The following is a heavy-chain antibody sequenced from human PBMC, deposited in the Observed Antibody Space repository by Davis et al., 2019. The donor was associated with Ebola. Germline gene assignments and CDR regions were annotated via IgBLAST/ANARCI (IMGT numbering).Heavy chain of an antibody. Sequence: ASVKVSCKASGYTFTTYDINWVRQATGQRLEWLGWMNPDSGNTGYAQKFQGRVTMTRDTSITTAYMELSSLSSDDTAVYYCTRGIARRRSGSWFDPWGQGTPVTVSS. CDR1: GYTFTTYD. J-gene: IGHJ5*02. CDR2: MNPDSGNT. CDR3: TRGIARRRSGSWFDP. V-gene: IGHV1-8*01. D-gene: IGHD2-15*01.